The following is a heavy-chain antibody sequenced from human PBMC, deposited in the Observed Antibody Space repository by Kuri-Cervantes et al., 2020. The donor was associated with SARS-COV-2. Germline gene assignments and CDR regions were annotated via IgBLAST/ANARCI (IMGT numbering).Heavy chain of an antibody. CDR3: ARGPWEQQLVPFDY. J-gene: IGHJ4*02. CDR2: INTNTGNP. CDR1: GGTFSSYA. V-gene: IGHV7-4-1*02. Sequence: ASVKVSCKASGGTFSSYAISWVRQAPGQGLEWMGWINTNTGNPTYAQGFTGRFVFSLDTSVSTAYLQISSLKAEDTAVYYCARGPWEQQLVPFDYWGQGTLVTVSS. D-gene: IGHD6-13*01.